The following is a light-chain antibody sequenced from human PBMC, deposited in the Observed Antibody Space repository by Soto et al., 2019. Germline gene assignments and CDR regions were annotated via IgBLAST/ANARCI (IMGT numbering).Light chain of an antibody. CDR1: SSDVGGYNY. V-gene: IGLV2-14*01. CDR3: TSYTTTTTRI. Sequence: QSALTQPASVSGSPGQSITISCTGTSSDVGGYNYVSWYQHHPGRAPRLMIYEVSHRPSGVSDRFSGSRSGNTASLSISGLQAEDEADYYCTSYTTTTTRIFGTGTQLTVL. CDR2: EVS. J-gene: IGLJ1*01.